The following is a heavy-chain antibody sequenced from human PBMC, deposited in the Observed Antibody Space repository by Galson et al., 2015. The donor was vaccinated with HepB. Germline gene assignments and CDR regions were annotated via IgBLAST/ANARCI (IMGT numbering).Heavy chain of an antibody. Sequence: QSGAEVKNPGESLKISCQGSGYNFANHWIAWVRQMPGKGLEWMGIVYPGDSDTRYSPSFRGQVIISADTSLTTAYLQWRSLKASDTAMYYCAREVDLDYWGQGTLVTVSS. D-gene: IGHD2-15*01. CDR1: GYNFANHW. CDR3: AREVDLDY. CDR2: VYPGDSDT. J-gene: IGHJ4*02. V-gene: IGHV5-51*01.